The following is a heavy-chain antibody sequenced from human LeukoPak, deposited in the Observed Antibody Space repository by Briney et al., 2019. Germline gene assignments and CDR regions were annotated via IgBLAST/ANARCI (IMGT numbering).Heavy chain of an antibody. V-gene: IGHV5-51*01. D-gene: IGHD2-15*01. CDR2: IYPGDSDT. CDR3: ARYYCSGGSCHGSYYFDY. Sequence: GESLKISCKSSGYSFTSYWIGWVRQMPGKGLEWMGIIYPGDSDTRYSPSFQGQVTISADKSISTAYLQWSSLKASDTAMYYCARYYCSGGSCHGSYYFDYWGQGTLVTVSS. J-gene: IGHJ4*02. CDR1: GYSFTSYW.